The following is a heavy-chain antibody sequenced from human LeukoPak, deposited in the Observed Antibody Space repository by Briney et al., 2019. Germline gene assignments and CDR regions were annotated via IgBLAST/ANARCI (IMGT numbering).Heavy chain of an antibody. V-gene: IGHV4-59*01. CDR2: MHYSGST. D-gene: IGHD4-17*01. CDR1: GASTRSYY. J-gene: IGHJ5*02. CDR3: ARVLTTATSNWFDP. Sequence: PSETLSLTCTVTGASTRSYYWSWIRQPPGKGLEWIGYMHYSGSTNYNPSLKSRVTISLDTSKNQCSLKLSSVTAADTAVYYCARVLTTATSNWFDPWGKGTLVTVSS.